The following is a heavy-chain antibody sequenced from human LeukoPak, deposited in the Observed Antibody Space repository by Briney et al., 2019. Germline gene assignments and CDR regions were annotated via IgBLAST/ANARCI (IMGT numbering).Heavy chain of an antibody. J-gene: IGHJ6*02. CDR3: ARLFGSGWPGYFYYAMDV. CDR1: GITVNSTY. D-gene: IGHD6-19*01. Sequence: GGSLRLSCAASGITVNSTYISWVRQAPGKGLEWVSVAYSDGNTYSAGSVKGRFNISRDNSKNTLFLQMNSLRAEDTAVYYCARLFGSGWPGYFYYAMDVWGQGTTVAVSS. V-gene: IGHV3-66*04. CDR2: AYSDGNT.